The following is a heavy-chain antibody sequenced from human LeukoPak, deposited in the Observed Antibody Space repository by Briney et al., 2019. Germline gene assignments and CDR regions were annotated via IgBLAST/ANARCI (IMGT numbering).Heavy chain of an antibody. CDR3: TRGGRY. Sequence: PGGSLRLSCTASGFTFSSYSMNWVRQAPGKGLEWVSYITGTSTTIYSADSVKDRFTISKDNAKNSLYLQINSLRAEDTAVYYCTRGGRYWGQGTLVTVSS. CDR1: GFTFSSYS. CDR2: ITGTSTTI. D-gene: IGHD3-10*01. J-gene: IGHJ4*02. V-gene: IGHV3-48*04.